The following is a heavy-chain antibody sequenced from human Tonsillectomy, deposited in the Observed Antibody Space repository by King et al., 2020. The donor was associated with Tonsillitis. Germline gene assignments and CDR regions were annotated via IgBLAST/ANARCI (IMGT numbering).Heavy chain of an antibody. J-gene: IGHJ4*02. CDR1: GFTFSGSA. CDR3: TRPHYYGSGSYSDY. V-gene: IGHV3-73*02. D-gene: IGHD3-10*01. Sequence: VQLVESGGGLVQPGGSLKFSCAASGFTFSGSAMHWVRQASGKGLEWVGRIRSKANSYATAYAASVKGRFTISRDDSKNTTYLQMNSLKTEDTAVYYCTRPHYYGSGSYSDYWGQGALVTVSS. CDR2: IRSKANSYAT.